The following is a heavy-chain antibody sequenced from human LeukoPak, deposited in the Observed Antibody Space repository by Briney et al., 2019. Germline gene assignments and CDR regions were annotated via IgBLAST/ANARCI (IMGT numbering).Heavy chain of an antibody. CDR3: ARVSWFPGTSYYYIDV. CDR1: GGSITSYY. Sequence: SETLSLTCIVSGGSITSYYWSWIRQPAGKGLEWIGRIHTSGSTNYNPSLKSRVTMSGDTSKNQFSLKLSSVTAADTAVYYCARVSWFPGTSYYYIDVWGKGTTVTVSS. J-gene: IGHJ6*03. V-gene: IGHV4-4*07. CDR2: IHTSGST. D-gene: IGHD1-1*01.